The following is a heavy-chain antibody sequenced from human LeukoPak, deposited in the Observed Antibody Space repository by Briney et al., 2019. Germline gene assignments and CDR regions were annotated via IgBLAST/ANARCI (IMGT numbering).Heavy chain of an antibody. CDR1: GGSISSYY. CDR2: IYYSGST. D-gene: IGHD3-22*01. CDR3: ARHSYYYDSSGYYTSMFDP. J-gene: IGHJ5*02. Sequence: SETLSLTCNVSGGSISSYYWTWVRQPPGKGLEWIGSIYYSGSTYYNPSLKSRVTISVDTSKNQFSLKLSSVTAADTAVYYCARHSYYYDSSGYYTSMFDPWGQGTLVTVSS. V-gene: IGHV4-39*01.